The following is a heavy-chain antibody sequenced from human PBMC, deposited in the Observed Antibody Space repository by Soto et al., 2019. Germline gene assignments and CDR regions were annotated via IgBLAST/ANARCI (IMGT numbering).Heavy chain of an antibody. Sequence: RLSCAASGFTFSSYSMNWVRQAPGKGLEWVSSISSSSSYIYYADSVKGRFTISRDNAKNSLYLRMNSLRAEDTAVYYCAREYSSSFYYYGMDVWGQGTTVTVSS. CDR3: AREYSSSFYYYGMDV. V-gene: IGHV3-21*01. J-gene: IGHJ6*02. CDR1: GFTFSSYS. CDR2: ISSSSSYI. D-gene: IGHD6-6*01.